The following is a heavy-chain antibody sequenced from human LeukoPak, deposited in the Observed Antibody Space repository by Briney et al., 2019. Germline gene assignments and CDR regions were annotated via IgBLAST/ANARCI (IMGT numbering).Heavy chain of an antibody. CDR2: INPKTGVT. D-gene: IGHD1-26*01. Sequence: ASVKVSCTASAYTFTDYYLHWVRQAPGHGLEWMGWINPKTGVTKYAQNFQGRVTMTRDTSISTAYMEVSRLRSDDTAVFYCARDLAMYSPDLDYWGQGTLVTVSS. CDR1: AYTFTDYY. J-gene: IGHJ4*02. V-gene: IGHV1-2*02. CDR3: ARDLAMYSPDLDY.